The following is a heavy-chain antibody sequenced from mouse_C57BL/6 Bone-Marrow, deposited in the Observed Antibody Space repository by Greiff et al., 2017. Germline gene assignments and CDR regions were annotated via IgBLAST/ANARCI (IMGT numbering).Heavy chain of an antibody. CDR3: ASSCYGYDEYFDV. Sequence: VQLQQPGAELVMPGASVKLSCKASGYTFTSYWMNWVKQRPGQGLEWIGEIDPSDSYTNYNQKFKGKSTLTVDQSSSTAYMQRSSLTTEDSSVDYCASSCYGYDEYFDVWGTGTTLTVSS. CDR2: IDPSDSYT. CDR1: GYTFTSYW. J-gene: IGHJ1*03. D-gene: IGHD2-2*01. V-gene: IGHV1-69*01.